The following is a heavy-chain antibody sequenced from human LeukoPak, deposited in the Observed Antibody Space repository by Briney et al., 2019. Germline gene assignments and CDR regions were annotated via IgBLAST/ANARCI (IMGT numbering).Heavy chain of an antibody. J-gene: IGHJ3*02. D-gene: IGHD6-19*01. CDR3: ARDSSGWSYGAFDI. Sequence: SETLSLTCTVSGDSISSYYWSWIRQPPGKGLEWIGYIYYSGSTNYNPSLKSRVTISVDTSKNQFSLKVSSVTAADTAVYYCARDSSGWSYGAFDIWGQGTMVTVSS. CDR1: GDSISSYY. V-gene: IGHV4-59*01. CDR2: IYYSGST.